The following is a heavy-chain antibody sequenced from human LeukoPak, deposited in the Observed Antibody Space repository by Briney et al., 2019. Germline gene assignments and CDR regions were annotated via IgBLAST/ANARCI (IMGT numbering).Heavy chain of an antibody. J-gene: IGHJ4*02. V-gene: IGHV3-7*01. D-gene: IGHD3-3*01. CDR2: IKQDGSEK. CDR3: ARHRYYDFWSGYPYYFDY. Sequence: GGSLRLSCAASGFTFSSYWMSWVRQAPGKGLEWVANIKQDGSEKYYVDSVKGRFTISRDNAKNSLYPQMNSLRAEDTAVYYCARHRYYDFWSGYPYYFDYWGQGTLVTVSS. CDR1: GFTFSSYW.